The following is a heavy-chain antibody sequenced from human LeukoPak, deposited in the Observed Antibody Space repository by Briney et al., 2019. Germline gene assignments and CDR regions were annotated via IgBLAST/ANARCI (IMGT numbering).Heavy chain of an antibody. D-gene: IGHD1-26*01. CDR3: ARGRTLGIVGAEGP. CDR1: GFTFSSYS. CDR2: ISSSSSYI. J-gene: IGHJ5*02. V-gene: IGHV3-21*01. Sequence: GGSLRLSCAASGFTFSSYSMNRVRQAPGKGLEWVSSISSSSSYIYYADSVKGRFTISRDNAKNSLYLQMNSLRAEDTAVYYCARGRTLGIVGAEGPWGQGTLVTVSS.